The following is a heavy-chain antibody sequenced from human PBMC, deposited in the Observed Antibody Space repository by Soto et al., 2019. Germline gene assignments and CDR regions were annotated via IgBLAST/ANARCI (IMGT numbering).Heavy chain of an antibody. CDR2: IYWDDDK. CDR3: AHRLSGYNWNGGYFDY. CDR1: GFSLTSRPMG. V-gene: IGHV2-5*02. Sequence: QITLKESAPPRVKPTQTLTLTCTFSGFSLTSRPMGVGWIRQPPGKALEWLAFIYWDDDKRYSPSLRSRLTITKDTSGNQVVLTMTNMDPVDTATYYCAHRLSGYNWNGGYFDYWGQGALVTVSS. J-gene: IGHJ4*02. D-gene: IGHD1-1*01.